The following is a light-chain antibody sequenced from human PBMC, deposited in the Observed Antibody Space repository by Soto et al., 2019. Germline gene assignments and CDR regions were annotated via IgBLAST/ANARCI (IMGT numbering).Light chain of an antibody. V-gene: IGKV1-5*01. J-gene: IGKJ1*01. Sequence: DIQMTQSPSTLFASVGDRVTITCRASQSINSWLAWYQQKPGKAPKLLIYDVSSLESGVPSRFSGSGSGTEFTLTISSLQPDDLATYYCQHYSAFSVTFGQGTKVDNK. CDR1: QSINSW. CDR3: QHYSAFSVT. CDR2: DVS.